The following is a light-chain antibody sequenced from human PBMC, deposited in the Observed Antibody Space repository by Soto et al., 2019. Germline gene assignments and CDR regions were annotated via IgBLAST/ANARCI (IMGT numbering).Light chain of an antibody. CDR3: AAWDDSLNGQGV. J-gene: IGLJ3*02. CDR1: SSNIGSNT. CDR2: SNN. Sequence: QLVLTQPPSASGTPGQRVTISCYGSSSNIGSNTVNWYQQLPGTAPKLRIYSNNQRPSGVPDRFSGSKSGTSASLAISGLQSEDEADYYCAAWDDSLNGQGVFGGGTKLTVL. V-gene: IGLV1-44*01.